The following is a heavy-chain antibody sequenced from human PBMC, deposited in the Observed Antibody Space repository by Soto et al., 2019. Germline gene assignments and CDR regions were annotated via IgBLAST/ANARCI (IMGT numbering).Heavy chain of an antibody. V-gene: IGHV4-59*08. Sequence: QVQLQESGPGLVKPSETLSLTCTVSGGSISTYYWSWIRQPPGKGLEWIGYIHNSGSTNYNPSLKSRVTISVDTSKNQFSLKLTSMTAADTAVYYCARRGGAVAGMFVYWGQGTLVTVSS. CDR1: GGSISTYY. CDR3: ARRGGAVAGMFVY. J-gene: IGHJ4*02. CDR2: IHNSGST. D-gene: IGHD6-19*01.